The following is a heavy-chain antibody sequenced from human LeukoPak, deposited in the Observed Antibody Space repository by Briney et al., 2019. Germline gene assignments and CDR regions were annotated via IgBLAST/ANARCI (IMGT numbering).Heavy chain of an antibody. CDR1: GGSISTSNYY. J-gene: IGHJ6*03. V-gene: IGHV4-39*07. CDR2: IFYSGST. Sequence: SETLSLTCTVSGGSISTSNYYWGWIRQPPGKGLEWIGNIFYSGSTYYNPSLKSRVTISVDTSKNQFSLKLSSVTAADTAVYYCARDLPSSPEYYYYYMDVWGKGTTVTVSS. D-gene: IGHD1-14*01. CDR3: ARDLPSSPEYYYYYMDV.